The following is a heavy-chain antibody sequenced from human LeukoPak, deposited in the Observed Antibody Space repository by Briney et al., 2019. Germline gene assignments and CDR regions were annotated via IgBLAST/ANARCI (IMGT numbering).Heavy chain of an antibody. V-gene: IGHV4-59*12. Sequence: SETLSLTCTVSGGSIDNYYWSWIRQPPGKRLQWIGHISYSGYTNYNPSLKSRLTMSVDTSKSQFSLRLNSVTAADTAVYYCARDSYSSGLGGWGQGTLVTVSS. CDR2: ISYSGYT. J-gene: IGHJ4*02. CDR1: GGSIDNYY. CDR3: ARDSYSSGLGG. D-gene: IGHD6-19*01.